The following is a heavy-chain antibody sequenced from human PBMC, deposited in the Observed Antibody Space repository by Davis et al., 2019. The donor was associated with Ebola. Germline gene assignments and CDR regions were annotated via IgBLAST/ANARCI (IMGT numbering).Heavy chain of an antibody. CDR3: ARERSSSSYYYYGMDV. Sequence: GGSLRLSCAASGFTFSSYSMNWVRQAPGKGLEWVSSISSSSSYIYYADSVKGRFTISRDNAKNSLYLQMNSLRAEDTAVYYCARERSSSSYYYYGMDVWGQGTTVTVSS. CDR1: GFTFSSYS. CDR2: ISSSSSYI. V-gene: IGHV3-21*01. J-gene: IGHJ6*02. D-gene: IGHD6-6*01.